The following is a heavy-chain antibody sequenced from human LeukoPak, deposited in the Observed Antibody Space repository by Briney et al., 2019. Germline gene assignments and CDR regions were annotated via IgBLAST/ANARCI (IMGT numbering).Heavy chain of an antibody. CDR2: IYYSGST. V-gene: IGHV4-59*01. J-gene: IGHJ6*02. D-gene: IGHD3-3*01. CDR3: ARDLRAVDYDFWTRPLYYGMDV. Sequence: PSETLSLTCTVSGGSISSYYWSWLRQPPGKGLEWIGYIYYSGSTNYNPSLKSRVTISVDTSKNQFSLKLSSVTAADTAVYYCARDLRAVDYDFWTRPLYYGMDVWGQGTTVTVSS. CDR1: GGSISSYY.